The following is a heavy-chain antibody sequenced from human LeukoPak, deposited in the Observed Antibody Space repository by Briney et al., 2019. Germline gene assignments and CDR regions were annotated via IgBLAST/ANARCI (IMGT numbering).Heavy chain of an antibody. D-gene: IGHD6-13*01. V-gene: IGHV1-69*13. CDR3: ARSGSAYSSSWDLWDY. J-gene: IGHJ4*02. Sequence: SVKVSCKASGGTFSSYAISWVRQAPGQGLEWMGGIIPIFGTANYAQKSQGRVTITADESTSTAYMELSSLRSEDTAVYYCARSGSAYSSSWDLWDYWGQGTLVTVSS. CDR2: IIPIFGTA. CDR1: GGTFSSYA.